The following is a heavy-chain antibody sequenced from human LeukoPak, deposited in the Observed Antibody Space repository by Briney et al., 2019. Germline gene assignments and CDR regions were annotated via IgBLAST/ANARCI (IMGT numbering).Heavy chain of an antibody. CDR1: GFTFSNAW. Sequence: PGGSLRLSCAASGFTFSNAWMSWVRQAPGKGLEWVGRIKSKADGGTTDYAAPVKGRFTISRDDSKNTLYLQMNSLKTEDTAVYYCARRAGAYSHPYDYWGQGTLVTASS. CDR2: IKSKADGGTT. D-gene: IGHD4/OR15-4a*01. V-gene: IGHV3-15*01. CDR3: ARRAGAYSHPYDY. J-gene: IGHJ4*02.